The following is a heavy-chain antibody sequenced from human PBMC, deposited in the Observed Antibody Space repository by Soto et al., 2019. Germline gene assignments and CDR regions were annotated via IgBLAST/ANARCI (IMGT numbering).Heavy chain of an antibody. Sequence: PGGSLRLSCAASGFTFSRHGMHWVRQAPGKGPEWVAVIVRDGTQAFYGDSVRGRFTISRDRARNSLYLQMNSLRVGDTAVYYCTRDTPGMDLWGKGTTVPVSS. CDR3: TRDTPGMDL. CDR1: GFTFSRHG. V-gene: IGHV3-33*01. CDR2: IVRDGTQA. J-gene: IGHJ6*04.